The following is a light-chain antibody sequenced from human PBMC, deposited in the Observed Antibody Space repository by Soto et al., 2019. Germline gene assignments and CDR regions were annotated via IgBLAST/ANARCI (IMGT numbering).Light chain of an antibody. Sequence: QSALTQPASVSGSPGQSITISCTGTSSDVGNYNYVSWYQQHPGKAPKLIIHDVSNRPSGVSNRFSGSKSGNTASLTISGLQAEDEADYYCSSYTSSSTYVFGTGTKMTVL. V-gene: IGLV2-14*01. CDR1: SSDVGNYNY. CDR3: SSYTSSSTYV. CDR2: DVS. J-gene: IGLJ1*01.